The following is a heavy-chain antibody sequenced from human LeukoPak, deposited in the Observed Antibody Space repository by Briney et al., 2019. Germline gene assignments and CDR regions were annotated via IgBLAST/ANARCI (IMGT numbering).Heavy chain of an antibody. V-gene: IGHV1-18*01. CDR1: GYTFTSYG. CDR3: ARGEAAAYYYYGMDV. D-gene: IGHD2-2*01. J-gene: IGHJ6*02. CDR2: ISAYNGNT. Sequence: ASVKVSWKASGYTFTSYGISWVRQAPGQGLEWVGRISAYNGNTNYAQKLQGRVTMTTDTSTSTAYMELRSLRSDDTAVYYCARGEAAAYYYYGMDVWGQGTTVTVSS.